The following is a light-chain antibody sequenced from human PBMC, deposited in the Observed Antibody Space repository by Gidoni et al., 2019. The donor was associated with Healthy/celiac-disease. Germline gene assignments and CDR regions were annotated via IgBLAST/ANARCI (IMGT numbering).Light chain of an antibody. V-gene: IGKV1-9*01. Sequence: DPVTITCWASQGISSYLARYQQKPGKAPKLLIYAASTLQSGVPSRFSGSGSGTEFTLTISSLQPEDFATYYCQQLNSYPLTFGGGTKVEIK. CDR1: QGISSY. CDR2: AAS. CDR3: QQLNSYPLT. J-gene: IGKJ4*01.